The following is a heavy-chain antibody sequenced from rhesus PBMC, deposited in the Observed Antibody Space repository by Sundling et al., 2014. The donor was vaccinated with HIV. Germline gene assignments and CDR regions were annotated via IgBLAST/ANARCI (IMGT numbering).Heavy chain of an antibody. CDR3: ARDGMNTVTLTYYGLDS. CDR2: ISYDGNKK. D-gene: IGHD4-23*01. CDR1: GFTFSSYG. V-gene: IGHV3-54*02. J-gene: IGHJ6*01. Sequence: EVQLVESGGGLVQPGGSLRLSCAASGFTFSSYGMHWVRQAPGKGLEWVAVISYDGNKKYYADSVKDRFTISRDNSKNMLYLQMNNLKLEDTAVYYCARDGMNTVTLTYYGLDSWGQGVVVTVSS.